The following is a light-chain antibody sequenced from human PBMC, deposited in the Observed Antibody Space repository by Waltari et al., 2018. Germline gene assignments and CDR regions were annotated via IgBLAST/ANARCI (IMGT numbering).Light chain of an antibody. CDR1: QSISSY. Sequence: DIQMTQSPPSLSASVGDRVTITCRASQSISSYLNWYQQKSGKAPNLLIYGASSLQSGVPSRFSGSGSGTDFTLIISSLQPEDFATYYCQQSYSIPLTFGGGTKVEIK. CDR2: GAS. CDR3: QQSYSIPLT. V-gene: IGKV1-39*01. J-gene: IGKJ4*01.